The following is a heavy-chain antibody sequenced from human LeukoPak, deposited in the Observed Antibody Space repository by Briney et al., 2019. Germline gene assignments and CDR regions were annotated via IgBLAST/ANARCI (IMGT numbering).Heavy chain of an antibody. D-gene: IGHD2-2*01. J-gene: IGHJ4*02. V-gene: IGHV4-4*02. CDR2: IYHSGTT. CDR3: SNKVYCSTTSCHPAGY. Sequence: TSGTLSLTCTVSGESIRSSNWWSWVRQSPGKGLEWIGEIYHSGTTNYNPSLKSRVTISFATSTNRFFPDLSPVTAADTAVYYCSNKVYCSTTSCHPAGYWGLGSLVTVSS. CDR1: GESIRSSNW.